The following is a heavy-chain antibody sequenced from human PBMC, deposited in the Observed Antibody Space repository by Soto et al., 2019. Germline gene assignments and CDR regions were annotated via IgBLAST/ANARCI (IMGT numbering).Heavy chain of an antibody. Sequence: ASVKVSCKASGYTFTSYGISWVRQAPGQGLEWMGWISAYNGNINYAQKLQGRVTMTTDTSTSTAYMELRSLRSDDTAVYYCARDKLAYDFWSGYYSLGPDAFDIWGQGTMVTFSS. J-gene: IGHJ3*02. D-gene: IGHD3-3*01. CDR3: ARDKLAYDFWSGYYSLGPDAFDI. CDR2: ISAYNGNI. V-gene: IGHV1-18*01. CDR1: GYTFTSYG.